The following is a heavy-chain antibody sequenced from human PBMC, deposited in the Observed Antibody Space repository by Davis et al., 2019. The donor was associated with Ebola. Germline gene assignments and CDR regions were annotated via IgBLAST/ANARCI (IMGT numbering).Heavy chain of an antibody. CDR2: INPNSGGT. D-gene: IGHD3-16*02. CDR3: AGNRIWGSYRPFDY. J-gene: IGHJ4*02. CDR1: GYTFTGYY. V-gene: IGHV1-2*02. Sequence: ASVKVSCKASGYTFTGYYMHWVRQAPGQGLEWMGWINPNSGGTNYAQKFQGRVTMTRDTSISTAYMELSRLRSDDTAVYYCAGNRIWGSYRPFDYWGQGTLVTVSS.